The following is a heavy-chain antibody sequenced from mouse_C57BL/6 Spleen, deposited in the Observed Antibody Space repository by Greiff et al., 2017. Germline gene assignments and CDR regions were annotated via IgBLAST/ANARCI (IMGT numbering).Heavy chain of an antibody. CDR2: IHPSDSDT. D-gene: IGHD2-3*01. CDR1: GYTFTSYW. J-gene: IGHJ4*01. V-gene: IGHV1-74*01. Sequence: QVQLQQPGAELVKPGASVKVSCKASGYTFTSYWMHWVKQRPGQGLEWIGRIHPSDSDTNYNQKFKGKATLTVDKSSSTAYIPLSSLTSEDSAVYYCAIWGWLLRTPPYAMDYWGQGTSVTVSS. CDR3: AIWGWLLRTPPYAMDY.